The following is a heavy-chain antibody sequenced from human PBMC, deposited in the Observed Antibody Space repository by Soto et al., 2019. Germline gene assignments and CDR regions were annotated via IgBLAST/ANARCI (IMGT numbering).Heavy chain of an antibody. D-gene: IGHD1-1*01. CDR3: ARGRYGDY. J-gene: IGHJ4*02. CDR2: ISAHNGNT. Sequence: ASVKVSCKGSGYDFTTYGITWVRQAPGQGLEWMAWISAHNGNTNYAPNLQGRVTVTRDTSTSTAYIELRSLRSDDTAVYYCARGRYGDYWGQGTLVTVSS. CDR1: GYDFTTYG. V-gene: IGHV1-18*01.